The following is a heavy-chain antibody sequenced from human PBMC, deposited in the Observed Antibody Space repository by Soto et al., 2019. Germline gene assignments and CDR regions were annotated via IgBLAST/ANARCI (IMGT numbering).Heavy chain of an antibody. CDR3: VRDMVQLELRGYYYGMDV. Sequence: ASVKVSCKASGYTFTSYYMHWVRQAPGQGLEWMGIINPSGGSTSYAQKFQGRVTMTRDTSTSTVYMELSSLRSEDTAVYYCVRDMVQLELRGYYYGMDVWGQGTTVTVSS. J-gene: IGHJ6*02. V-gene: IGHV1-46*01. CDR2: INPSGGST. D-gene: IGHD1-7*01. CDR1: GYTFTSYY.